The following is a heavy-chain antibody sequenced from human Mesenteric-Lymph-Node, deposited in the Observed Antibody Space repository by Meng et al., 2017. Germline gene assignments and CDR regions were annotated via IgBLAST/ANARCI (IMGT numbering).Heavy chain of an antibody. J-gene: IGHJ3*02. V-gene: IGHV3-53*01. CDR3: ARDRRIAAAAHDAFDI. Sequence: GGSLRLSCAASGFTVSSNYMSWVRQAPGKGLKWVSVIYSCGSTYYADSVKGRFTISRDNAKNSLYLQMNSLRAEDTALYHCARDRRIAAAAHDAFDIWGQGTMVTVSS. D-gene: IGHD6-13*01. CDR2: IYSCGST. CDR1: GFTVSSNY.